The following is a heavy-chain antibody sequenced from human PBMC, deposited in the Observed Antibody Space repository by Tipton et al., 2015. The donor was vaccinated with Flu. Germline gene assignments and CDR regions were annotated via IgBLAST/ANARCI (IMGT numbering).Heavy chain of an antibody. CDR1: RFTFSTYW. J-gene: IGHJ4*02. V-gene: IGHV3-7*01. CDR3: SISLNS. Sequence: SLRLSCAASRFTFSTYWMDWVRQAPGKGLEWVANINQDGSEKYYVDSEKGRFTSSRDNSKNSLYLQLNSLRAEDTAVYYCSISLNSWGQGTLVTVSS. CDR2: INQDGSEK.